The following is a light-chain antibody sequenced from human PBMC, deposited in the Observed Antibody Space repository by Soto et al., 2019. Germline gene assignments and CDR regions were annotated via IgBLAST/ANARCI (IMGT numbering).Light chain of an antibody. Sequence: QSVLTQPPSVSEAPRQRVTISCSGSSSNIGNNAVNWYQQLPGKAPKLLIYYDDLLPSGVSDRFSGSKSGTSASLAISGLQSEDEADYYCAAGDDSLNGVVFCGGTKVTVL. CDR3: AAGDDSLNGVV. CDR2: YDD. V-gene: IGLV1-36*01. CDR1: SSNIGNNA. J-gene: IGLJ2*01.